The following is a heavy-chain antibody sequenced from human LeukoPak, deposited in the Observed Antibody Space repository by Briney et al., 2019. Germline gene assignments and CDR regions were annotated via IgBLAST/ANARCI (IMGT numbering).Heavy chain of an antibody. J-gene: IGHJ3*01. CDR3: GMSGDRVPLQDDVFDV. CDR1: GYSFTSYC. CDR2: IYPGDSGP. D-gene: IGHD1-26*01. V-gene: IGHV5-51*01. Sequence: GESLMISCKVSGYSFTSYCIGWVRQMPGKGLEWMGIIYPGDSGPTYSPSFQGQVTISVDKSISTAYLQWSSLQASDTAMYYCGMSGDRVPLQDDVFDVWGQGTMVTVST.